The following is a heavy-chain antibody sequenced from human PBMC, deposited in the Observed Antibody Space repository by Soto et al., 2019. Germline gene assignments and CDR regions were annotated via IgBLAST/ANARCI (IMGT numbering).Heavy chain of an antibody. CDR2: ISDSRSTT. J-gene: IGHJ4*02. V-gene: IGHV3-48*01. CDR3: ARDLGGWPDY. Sequence: GGSLRLSCAASGFTFSTYSMNWVRQAPGKGLEWVSCISDSRSTTYYADSVKGRLTISRDNAKNTLYLQMSSLRSEDTAVYYCARDLGGWPDYWGQGTLVTVSS. CDR1: GFTFSTYS. D-gene: IGHD2-15*01.